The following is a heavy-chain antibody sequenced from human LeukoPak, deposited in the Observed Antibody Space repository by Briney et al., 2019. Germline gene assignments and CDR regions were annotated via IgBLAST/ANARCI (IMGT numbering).Heavy chain of an antibody. Sequence: GGSLRLSCVASGFIVSSNYMSWVRQAPGKGLEWISIIYSGGTAFYADSVKGRFTISRDNTKNSLYLQMNSLRAEDTAVYFCAREWAGPSFDYWGQGTLVTVSS. D-gene: IGHD6-19*01. V-gene: IGHV3-53*01. CDR1: GFIVSSNY. CDR2: IYSGGTA. CDR3: AREWAGPSFDY. J-gene: IGHJ4*02.